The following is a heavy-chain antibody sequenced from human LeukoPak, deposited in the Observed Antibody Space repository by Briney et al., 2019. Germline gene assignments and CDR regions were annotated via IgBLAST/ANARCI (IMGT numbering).Heavy chain of an antibody. V-gene: IGHV3-30*04. CDR2: ISYDGSNK. Sequence: GGSLRLSCAASGFTFISYSMHWVRQAPGKGLEWVAVISYDGSNKYYADSVKGRFTISRDSSKNTLYLQMNSLRAEDTAVYYCARDWGQRGWGYYFDYWGQGTLVTVSS. J-gene: IGHJ4*02. D-gene: IGHD3-10*01. CDR3: ARDWGQRGWGYYFDY. CDR1: GFTFISYS.